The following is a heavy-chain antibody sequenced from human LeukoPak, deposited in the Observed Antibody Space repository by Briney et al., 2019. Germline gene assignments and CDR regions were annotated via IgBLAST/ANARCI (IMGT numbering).Heavy chain of an antibody. J-gene: IGHJ4*02. CDR3: ARDGLVGALDY. V-gene: IGHV3-53*01. CDR1: GFTFSGSA. D-gene: IGHD1-26*01. Sequence: GGSLRLSCAASGFTFSGSAIHWVRQAPGKGLEWVSVIYSVGSTYYADSVKGRFTISRDNSKNTLYLQMNSLRAEDTAVYYCARDGLVGALDYWGQGTLVTVSS. CDR2: IYSVGST.